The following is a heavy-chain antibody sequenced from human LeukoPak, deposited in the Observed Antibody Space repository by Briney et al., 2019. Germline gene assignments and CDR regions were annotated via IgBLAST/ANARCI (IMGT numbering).Heavy chain of an antibody. V-gene: IGHV3-74*01. J-gene: IGHJ4*02. CDR1: GFTFSSYA. D-gene: IGHD3-22*01. CDR3: ARQYSYDSSGYYPWDY. CDR2: INSDGSST. Sequence: GGSLRLSCAASGFTFSSYAMSWVRQAPGKGLVWVSRINSDGSSTTYADSVKGRFTISRDNAENTLYLQVNSLRAEDTAMYYCARQYSYDSSGYYPWDYWGQGTLVTVSS.